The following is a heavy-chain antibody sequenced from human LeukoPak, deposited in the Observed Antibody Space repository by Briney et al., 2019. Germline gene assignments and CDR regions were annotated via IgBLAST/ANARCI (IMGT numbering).Heavy chain of an antibody. Sequence: ASVKVSCKASGGTFSSYAISWVRQAPGQGLEWMGGIIPIFGTANYAQKFQGKVTITADESTSTAYMELSSLRSEDTAVYYCAREGVGVTGRNLGFEYWGQGTLVTVSS. CDR1: GGTFSSYA. V-gene: IGHV1-69*01. CDR3: AREGVGVTGRNLGFEY. J-gene: IGHJ4*02. D-gene: IGHD1-26*01. CDR2: IIPIFGTA.